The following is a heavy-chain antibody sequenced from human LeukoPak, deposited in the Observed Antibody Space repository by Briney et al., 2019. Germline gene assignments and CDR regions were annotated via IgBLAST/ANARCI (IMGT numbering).Heavy chain of an antibody. CDR3: ARGLIAVAGLSGWFDP. Sequence: PSETPSLTCAVYGGSFSGYYWSWIRQPPGKGLEWIGEINHSGSTNYNPSLKSRVTISVDTSKNQFSLKLSSVTAADTAVYYCARGLIAVAGLSGWFDPWGQGTLVTVSS. J-gene: IGHJ5*02. V-gene: IGHV4-34*01. CDR1: GGSFSGYY. CDR2: INHSGST. D-gene: IGHD6-19*01.